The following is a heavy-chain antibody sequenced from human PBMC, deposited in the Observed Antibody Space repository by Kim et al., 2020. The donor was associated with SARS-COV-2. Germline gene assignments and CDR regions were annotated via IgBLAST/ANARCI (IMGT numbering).Heavy chain of an antibody. CDR3: AKCGGDCDSYAFDI. Sequence: ADSVTGRFTISRDNSKNTLYLQMNSLGAEDTAVYYCAKCGGDCDSYAFDIWGQGTMVTVSS. D-gene: IGHD2-21*02. V-gene: IGHV3-53*01. J-gene: IGHJ3*02.